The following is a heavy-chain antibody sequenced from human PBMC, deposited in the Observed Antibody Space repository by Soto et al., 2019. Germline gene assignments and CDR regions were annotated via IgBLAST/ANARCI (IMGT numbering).Heavy chain of an antibody. J-gene: IGHJ4*02. CDR2: INYSGST. D-gene: IGHD5-18*01. CDR3: ARVRGNHYGYGLFEY. V-gene: IGHV4-59*01. CDR1: GGSISSCY. Sequence: SETLSLTCTVSGGSISSCYWSWIRQPPGKGLECIGYINYSGSTNYNPSLKSRVTISVDTSKNQFSLKLSSVTAADTAVYYCARVRGNHYGYGLFEYWGQGTLVTVSS.